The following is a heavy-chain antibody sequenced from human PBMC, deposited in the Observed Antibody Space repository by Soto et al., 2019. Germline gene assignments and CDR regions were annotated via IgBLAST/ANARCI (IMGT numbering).Heavy chain of an antibody. V-gene: IGHV4-59*01. CDR2: TYYSGDT. CDR3: ARSPSIADRDPYYFDY. CDR1: GGSISTYY. Sequence: SETLSLTCSISGGSISTYYWSWIRQPPGKGPEWIAYTYYSGDTKYNPSLKSRVTISLDTSTSTAYMELRSLRSDDTAVYYCARSPSIADRDPYYFDYWGQGTLVTVSS. J-gene: IGHJ4*02. D-gene: IGHD6-6*01.